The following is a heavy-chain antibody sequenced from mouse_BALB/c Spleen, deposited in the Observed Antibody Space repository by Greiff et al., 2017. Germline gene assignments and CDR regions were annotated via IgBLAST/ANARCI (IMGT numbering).Heavy chain of an antibody. CDR3: ARSAWGAWFAY. CDR2: INPYNDGT. D-gene: IGHD4-1*01. Sequence: LVESGPELVKPGASVKMSCKASGYTFTSYVMHWVKQKPGQGLEWIGYINPYNDGTKYNEKFKGKATLTSDKSSSTAYMELSSLTSEDSAVYYCARSAWGAWFAYWGQGTLVTVSA. V-gene: IGHV1-14*01. J-gene: IGHJ3*01. CDR1: GYTFTSYV.